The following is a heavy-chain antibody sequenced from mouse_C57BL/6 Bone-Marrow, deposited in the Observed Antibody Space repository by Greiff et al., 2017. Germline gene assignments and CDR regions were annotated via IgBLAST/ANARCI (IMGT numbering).Heavy chain of an antibody. CDR2: INPSTGGT. V-gene: IGHV1-42*01. D-gene: IGHD2-1*01. CDR3: AKGTYGNPHWYFDV. J-gene: IGHJ1*03. CDR1: GYSFTGYY. Sequence: VQLQQSGPELVKPGASVKISCKASGYSFTGYYMNWVKQSPEKSLEWIGEINPSTGGTTYNQKFKAKATLTVDKSSSTAYMQLKSLTSEDSAVYYCAKGTYGNPHWYFDVWGTGPTVTVSS.